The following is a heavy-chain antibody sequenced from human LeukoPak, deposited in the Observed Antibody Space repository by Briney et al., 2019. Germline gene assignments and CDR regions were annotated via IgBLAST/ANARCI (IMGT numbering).Heavy chain of an antibody. CDR3: AREYRPYCSSTSCSLDY. CDR1: GYTFTGYY. CDR2: INPNSGGT. Sequence: ASVKVSCKASGYTFTGYYMHWVRQAPGQGLEWMGWINPNSGGTNYAQKFQGRVTMTRDTSISTAYMELSRLRSDDTAVYYCAREYRPYCSSTSCSLDYWGQGTLVTVSS. V-gene: IGHV1-2*02. D-gene: IGHD2-2*01. J-gene: IGHJ4*02.